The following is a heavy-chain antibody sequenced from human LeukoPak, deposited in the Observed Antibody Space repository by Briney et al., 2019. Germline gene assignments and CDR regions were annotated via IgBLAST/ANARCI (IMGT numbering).Heavy chain of an antibody. CDR1: GGSISSYY. D-gene: IGHD2-15*01. CDR3: ARHSFAGYCSGGSCYSGYFDY. CDR2: IYYSGST. V-gene: IGHV4-59*08. Sequence: PSETLSLTCTVSGGSISSYYWSWIRQPPGKGLEWIGYIYYSGSTNYNPSLKSRVTISVDTSKNQFSLKLSSVTAADTAVYYCARHSFAGYCSGGSCYSGYFDYWGQGTLVTVSS. J-gene: IGHJ4*02.